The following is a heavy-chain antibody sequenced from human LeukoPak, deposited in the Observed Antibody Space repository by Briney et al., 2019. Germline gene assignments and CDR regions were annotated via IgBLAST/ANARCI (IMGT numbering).Heavy chain of an antibody. CDR1: GGSISSSGYY. Sequence: SETLSLTCTVSGGSISSSGYYWSWIRQPPGKGLEWIGEINHSGSTNYNPSLKSRVTISVDTSKNQFSLKLSSVTAADTAVYYCARRQSLYDYVWGSYRPAIDYWGQGTLVTVSS. CDR2: INHSGST. D-gene: IGHD3-16*02. CDR3: ARRQSLYDYVWGSYRPAIDY. V-gene: IGHV4-39*07. J-gene: IGHJ4*02.